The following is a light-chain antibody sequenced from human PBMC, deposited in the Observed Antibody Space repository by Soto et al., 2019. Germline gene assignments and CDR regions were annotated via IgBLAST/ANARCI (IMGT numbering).Light chain of an antibody. CDR3: QKYNCAPHT. J-gene: IGKJ2*01. Sequence: DIQMTQSPSSLSASVGDRVTITCRASQGINNYLAWYQQKPGKVPKLLIYAASTLQSGVPSRFSGSGSGTDFTLTISSLQPEDGATYYCQKYNCAPHTFGQGTMLEIK. V-gene: IGKV1-27*01. CDR1: QGINNY. CDR2: AAS.